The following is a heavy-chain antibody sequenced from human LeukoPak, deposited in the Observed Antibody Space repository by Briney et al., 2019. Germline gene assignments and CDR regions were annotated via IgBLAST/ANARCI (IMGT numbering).Heavy chain of an antibody. Sequence: SETLSLTCAVSGGSISIWGYSGSWVRQPPGKGLGWIGYIYNSGSTYYNPSLKSRVTISVDRSKNQFSLKLRSVTAADTDVYYCARGRVWFGANWYFDLWGRGTLVTVSS. D-gene: IGHD3-10*01. CDR2: IYNSGST. CDR3: ARGRVWFGANWYFDL. CDR1: GGSISIWGYS. J-gene: IGHJ2*01. V-gene: IGHV4-30-2*01.